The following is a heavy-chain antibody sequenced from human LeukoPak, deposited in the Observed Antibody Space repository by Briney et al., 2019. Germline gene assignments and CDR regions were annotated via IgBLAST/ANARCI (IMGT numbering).Heavy chain of an antibody. CDR3: ATQRGSYLWGTDFDY. D-gene: IGHD3-16*01. CDR2: INPNSGDT. J-gene: IGHJ4*02. V-gene: IGHV1-2*02. CDR1: GYTFTGYY. Sequence: ASVKVSCKASGYTFTGYYMHWVRQAPGQGLEWMGWINPNSGDTKYAQNFQGRVTMTRDTSISTAYMELSRLRSDETAVYYCATQRGSYLWGTDFDYWGQGTLVTVSS.